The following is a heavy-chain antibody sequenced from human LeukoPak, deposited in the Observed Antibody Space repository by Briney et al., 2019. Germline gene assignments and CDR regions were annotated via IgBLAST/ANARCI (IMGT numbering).Heavy chain of an antibody. D-gene: IGHD2-2*01. CDR1: GFTFSSYA. V-gene: IGHV3-30*04. CDR3: AGDGVRRRTNIVVVPAALPWY. CDR2: ISYDGSNK. J-gene: IGHJ4*02. Sequence: PGRSLRLSCAASGFTFSSYAMHWVRQAPGKGLEWVAVISYDGSNKYYADSVKGRFTISRDNSKNTLYLQMNSLRAEDTAVYYCAGDGVRRRTNIVVVPAALPWYWGQGTLVTVSS.